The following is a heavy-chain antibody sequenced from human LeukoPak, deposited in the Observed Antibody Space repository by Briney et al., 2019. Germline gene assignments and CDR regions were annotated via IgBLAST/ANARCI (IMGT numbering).Heavy chain of an antibody. CDR1: GGSISSYY. Sequence: SETLSLTCTVSGGSISSYYWSWIRQPPGKGLEWIGYIYYSGSTYYNPSLKSRVTISVDTSKNQFSLKLSSVTAADTAVYYCARVLEALFDPWGQGTLVTVSS. CDR3: ARVLEALFDP. V-gene: IGHV4-59*06. J-gene: IGHJ5*02. D-gene: IGHD1-1*01. CDR2: IYYSGST.